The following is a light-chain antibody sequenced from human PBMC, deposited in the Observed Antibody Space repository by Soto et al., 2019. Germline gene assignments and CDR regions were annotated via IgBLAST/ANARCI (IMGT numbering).Light chain of an antibody. Sequence: QSALTQPASVSGSPGQSITISCTGTSTDASDSDSVSWYQQHPGKAPKLMIFEVSNRPSGVSSRFSGSKSGTTASLTISRLQTEDEADYYCSSYVRGGIYVFGTGTKLTVL. J-gene: IGLJ1*01. CDR1: STDASDSDS. CDR3: SSYVRGGIYV. V-gene: IGLV2-14*01. CDR2: EVS.